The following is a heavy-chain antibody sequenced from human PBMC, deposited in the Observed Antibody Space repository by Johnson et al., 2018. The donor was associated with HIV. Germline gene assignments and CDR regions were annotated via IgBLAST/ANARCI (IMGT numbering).Heavy chain of an antibody. CDR3: ARAYSYGAFDI. Sequence: VQLVESGGGLVKPGGSLRLSCAASGFTFSNAWMSWVRQAPGKGLEWVGRIKSKTDGGTTDYAVPVKGRFTISRDDSKNTLYLQMNSLKTEDTAVYYCARAYSYGAFDIWGQGTRVTVSS. V-gene: IGHV3-15*01. CDR1: GFTFSNAW. J-gene: IGHJ3*02. CDR2: IKSKTDGGTT. D-gene: IGHD5-18*01.